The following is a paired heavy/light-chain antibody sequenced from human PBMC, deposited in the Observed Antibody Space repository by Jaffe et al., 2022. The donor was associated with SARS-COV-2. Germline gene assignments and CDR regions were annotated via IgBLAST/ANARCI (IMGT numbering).Heavy chain of an antibody. CDR2: IRSDSGTI. D-gene: IGHD3-10*01. CDR3: ARDEFGEQNTMGY. Sequence: EVQLVESGGGLIQPGGSLRLSCAASGFTFSNYSMNWVRQAPGKGLEWVSYIRSDSGTIYYADSVKGRFSISRDNAKSSLYLQMNSLRDEDTALYYCARDEFGEQNTMGYWGQGTLVTVSS. V-gene: IGHV3-48*02. CDR1: GFTFSNYS. J-gene: IGHJ4*02.
Light chain of an antibody. Sequence: DIQMTQSPSSLSASVGDRVTITCRASQSISSYLNWYQQKPGKAPKLLIYAASNLQNGVPSRFSGSGSGTDFTLTISSLQPEDFAAYYCQQSYSTPRTFGQGTKVEIK. V-gene: IGKV1-39*01. CDR2: AAS. CDR1: QSISSY. CDR3: QQSYSTPRT. J-gene: IGKJ1*01.